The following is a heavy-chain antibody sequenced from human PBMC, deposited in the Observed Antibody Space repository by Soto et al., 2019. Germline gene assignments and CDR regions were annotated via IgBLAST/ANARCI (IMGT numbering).Heavy chain of an antibody. V-gene: IGHV4-39*01. CDR3: ASGWLYYFDY. Sequence: SETLSLTCTVSGGSISSSSYYWGWIRQPPGKGLEWIGSIYYSGSTYYNPSLKSRVTISVDTSKNQFSLKLSSVTAADTAVYYCASGWLYYFDYWGQGTLVTVSS. D-gene: IGHD6-19*01. CDR1: GGSISSSSYY. J-gene: IGHJ4*02. CDR2: IYYSGST.